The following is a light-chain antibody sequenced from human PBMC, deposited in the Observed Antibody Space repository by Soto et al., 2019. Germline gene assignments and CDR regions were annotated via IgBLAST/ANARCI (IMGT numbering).Light chain of an antibody. J-gene: IGKJ3*01. V-gene: IGKV3-20*01. CDR2: AAS. Sequence: EIVLTQSPGTLSLSPGERATLSCRASQSVNSKYLAWYQQKPGQAPRLLIYAASSRATGIPDRFSGSGSGTDFTLTISRLEPEDFVVYYCQHYDRSPLFTFGPGTKVDV. CDR3: QHYDRSPLFT. CDR1: QSVNSKY.